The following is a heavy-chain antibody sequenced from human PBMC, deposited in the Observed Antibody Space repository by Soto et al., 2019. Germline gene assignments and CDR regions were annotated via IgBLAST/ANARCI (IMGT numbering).Heavy chain of an antibody. CDR2: IIPIFGTA. CDR1: GGTFSSNA. V-gene: IGHV1-69*01. D-gene: IGHD2-21*02. CDR3: GLKPDCGGDCYYTQH. J-gene: IGHJ4*02. Sequence: QVQLVQSGAEVKKPGSSVKVSCKASGGTFSSNAISWVRQAPGQGLEWMGGIIPIFGTANYAQKFQGRVTITADESTSTAYMELSSLRSEDTAVYYCGLKPDCGGDCYYTQHWGQGTLVTVSS.